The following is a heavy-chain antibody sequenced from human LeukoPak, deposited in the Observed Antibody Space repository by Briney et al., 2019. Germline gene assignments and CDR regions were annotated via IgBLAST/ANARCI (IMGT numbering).Heavy chain of an antibody. Sequence: GASVKVSCKASGYTFTSYGISWVRQAPGQGLGWMGWISAYNGNTNYAQKLQGRVTMTTDTSTSTAYMELRSLRSDDTAVYYCARDLLGYCSGGSCPFYYYYGMDVWGQGTTVTVSS. CDR3: ARDLLGYCSGGSCPFYYYYGMDV. CDR2: ISAYNGNT. J-gene: IGHJ6*02. V-gene: IGHV1-18*01. CDR1: GYTFTSYG. D-gene: IGHD2-15*01.